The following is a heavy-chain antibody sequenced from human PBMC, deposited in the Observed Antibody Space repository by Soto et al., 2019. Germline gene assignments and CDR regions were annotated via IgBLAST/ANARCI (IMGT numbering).Heavy chain of an antibody. CDR1: GGSISSSSYY. J-gene: IGHJ4*02. D-gene: IGHD6-6*01. CDR3: AVRIAARGRFFDY. V-gene: IGHV4-39*01. CDR2: IYYSGST. Sequence: SETLSLTCTVSGGSISSSSYYWGWIRQPPGKGLEWIGSIYYSGSTYYNPSLKSRVTISVDTSKNQFSLKLSSVTAADTAVYYCAVRIAARGRFFDYWGQRTLVTVSS.